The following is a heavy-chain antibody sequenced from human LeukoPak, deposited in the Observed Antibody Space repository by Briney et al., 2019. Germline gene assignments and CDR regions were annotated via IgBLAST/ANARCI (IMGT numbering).Heavy chain of an antibody. CDR3: ANCGDYAFRY. V-gene: IGHV3-23*01. CDR1: GFTLSSYA. CDR2: ISDSGNT. D-gene: IGHD4-17*01. J-gene: IGHJ4*02. Sequence: GGSLRLSCAASGFTLSSYAMSWVRQAPGKGLEWVSAISDSGNTYHADSVKGRFTISRDSSKNTLYLQMSSLRAEDTAVYYCANCGDYAFRYWGQGTLVTVSS.